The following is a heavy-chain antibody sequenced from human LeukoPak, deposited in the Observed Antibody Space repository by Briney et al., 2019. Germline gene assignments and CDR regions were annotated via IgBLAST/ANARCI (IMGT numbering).Heavy chain of an antibody. V-gene: IGHV3-43*02. Sequence: GSLRLSCAASGFTFDDYAMHRVRQAPGKGLEWVSLISGDGGSTYYADSVKGRFTISRDNSKNSLYLQMNSLRTEDTALYCCAKDGVDTAMVTWGQGTLVTLSS. CDR1: GFTFDDYA. J-gene: IGHJ5*02. D-gene: IGHD5-18*01. CDR3: AKDGVDTAMVT. CDR2: ISGDGGST.